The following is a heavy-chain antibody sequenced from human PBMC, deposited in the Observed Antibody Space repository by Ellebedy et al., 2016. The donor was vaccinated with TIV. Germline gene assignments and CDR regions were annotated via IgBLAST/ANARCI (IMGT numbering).Heavy chain of an antibody. CDR1: GGSISSYY. CDR3: ARNRVIMKGQQLVFFDY. D-gene: IGHD6-13*01. Sequence: MPGGSLRLSCTVSGGSISSYYWSWIRQPPGKGLEWIGYIYYSGSTNYNPSLKSRVTISVDTSKNQFSLKLSSVTAADTAVYYCARNRVIMKGQQLVFFDYWGQGTLVTVSS. CDR2: IYYSGST. V-gene: IGHV4-59*12. J-gene: IGHJ4*02.